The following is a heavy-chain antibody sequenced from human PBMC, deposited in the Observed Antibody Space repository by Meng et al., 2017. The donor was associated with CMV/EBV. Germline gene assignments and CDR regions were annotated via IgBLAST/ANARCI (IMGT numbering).Heavy chain of an antibody. Sequence: VKVSCKASGGTFSSYTISWVRQAPGQGLEWMGRIIPILGIANYAQKFQGRVTITADKSTSTAYMELSSLRSEDTAVYYCARGDSFWSGYYWGQGTLVTVSS. CDR3: ARGDSFWSGYY. CDR2: IIPILGIA. V-gene: IGHV1-69*02. J-gene: IGHJ4*02. D-gene: IGHD3-3*01. CDR1: GGTFSSYT.